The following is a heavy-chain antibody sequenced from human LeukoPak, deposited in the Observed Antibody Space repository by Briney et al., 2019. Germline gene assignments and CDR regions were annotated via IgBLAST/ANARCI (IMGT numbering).Heavy chain of an antibody. CDR2: INPNSGGT. J-gene: IGHJ4*02. Sequence: ASVKVSCKASGGTFSSYAISWVRQAPGQGLEWMGWINPNSGGTNYAQKFQGRVTMTRDTSISTAYMELSRLRSDDTAVYYCAREVLAGSGFGYWGQGTLVAVSS. CDR3: AREVLAGSGFGY. D-gene: IGHD2-15*01. CDR1: GGTFSSYA. V-gene: IGHV1-2*02.